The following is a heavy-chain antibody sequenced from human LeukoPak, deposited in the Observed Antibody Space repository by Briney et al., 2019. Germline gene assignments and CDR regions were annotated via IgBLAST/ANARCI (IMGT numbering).Heavy chain of an antibody. CDR1: GGTVSSQA. CDR2: IIPIMGIA. J-gene: IGHJ3*01. D-gene: IGHD1-1*01. CDR3: TRENVL. V-gene: IGHV1-69*04. Sequence: SVKVSCKASGGTVSSQAITWVRQAPGQGLEWMGRIIPIMGIANYAQKFQGRVSITADKSTSTAYMEVSSLRSEDTAVYYRTRENVLWGQGTMVIVSS.